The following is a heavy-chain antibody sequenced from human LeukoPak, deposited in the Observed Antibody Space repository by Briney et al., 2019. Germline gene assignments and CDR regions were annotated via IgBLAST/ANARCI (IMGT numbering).Heavy chain of an antibody. CDR2: VYHTGYT. Sequence: SETLSLTCTVSGGSLNTGDFFWSWIRQPPGKGLEWIGYVYHTGYTYYNPALKSRVTISVDTSKNQFSLNVNSVTAADTAMYYCARDGERTLYSSGFNWFDPWGQGSLVTVSS. V-gene: IGHV4-30-4*01. J-gene: IGHJ5*02. CDR3: ARDGERTLYSSGFNWFDP. CDR1: GGSLNTGDFF. D-gene: IGHD3-22*01.